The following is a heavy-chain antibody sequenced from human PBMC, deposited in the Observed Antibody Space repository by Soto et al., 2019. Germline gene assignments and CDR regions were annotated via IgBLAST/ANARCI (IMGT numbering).Heavy chain of an antibody. CDR1: GFTFSSYA. CDR2: ISYEGSNK. J-gene: IGHJ4*02. V-gene: IGHV3-30-3*01. Sequence: QVQLVESGGGVVQPGRSLRLSCAASGFTFSSYAMHWVRQAPGKGLEWVAVISYEGSNKYYADSVKGRFTISRDNSKNTLYLQMNSLRAEDTAVYYCARGGAWIPLDYWGQGTLVTVSS. D-gene: IGHD5-18*01. CDR3: ARGGAWIPLDY.